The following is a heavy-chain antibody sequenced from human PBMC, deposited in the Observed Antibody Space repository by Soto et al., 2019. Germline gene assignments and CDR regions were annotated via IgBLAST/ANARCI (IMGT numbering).Heavy chain of an antibody. J-gene: IGHJ4*02. CDR1: GGSISNYY. CDR3: VSQRTSVLTQAYFDY. V-gene: IGHV4-59*08. CDR2: MYYNGNI. D-gene: IGHD2-8*01. Sequence: SETLSLTCNVSGGSISNYYWTWVRQSPEKGLEWIGYMYYNGNINYNPSLKSRVTISIDTSKNQFSLTLNSVTASDTAVYFCVSQRTSVLTQAYFDYWGPGALVTVSS.